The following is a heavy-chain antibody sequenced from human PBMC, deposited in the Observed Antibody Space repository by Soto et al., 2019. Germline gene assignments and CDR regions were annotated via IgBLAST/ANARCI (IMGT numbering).Heavy chain of an antibody. J-gene: IGHJ4*02. D-gene: IGHD2-21*02. CDR1: GYTFTSYG. CDR3: ASCGGDCYAFDY. Sequence: ASVKVSCKASGYTFTSYGISWVRQAPGQGLEWMGWISAYNGNTNYAQKLQGRVTMTTDTSTSAAYMELRRLRSDDTDVYYCASCGGDCYAFDYWGQGALSAASS. CDR2: ISAYNGNT. V-gene: IGHV1-18*04.